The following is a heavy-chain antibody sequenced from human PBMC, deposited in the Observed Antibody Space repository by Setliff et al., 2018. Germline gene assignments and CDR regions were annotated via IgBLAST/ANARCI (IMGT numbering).Heavy chain of an antibody. V-gene: IGHV1-69*05. D-gene: IGHD3-22*01. Sequence: ASVKVSCKASGGTFSSYGISWVRQAPGQGLEWMGGTIPMFGTTSYARQFQGRVTIITDESTSTAYMQLRSLGSEDTAVYYCVREGVDSRSSTDYRYYMDVWGKGTTVTVSS. J-gene: IGHJ6*03. CDR2: TIPMFGTT. CDR3: VREGVDSRSSTDYRYYMDV. CDR1: GGTFSSYG.